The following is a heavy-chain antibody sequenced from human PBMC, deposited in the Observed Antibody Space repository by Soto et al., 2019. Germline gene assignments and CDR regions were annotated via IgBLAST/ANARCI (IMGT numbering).Heavy chain of an antibody. CDR3: ARGRLTARPGY. D-gene: IGHD2-8*01. CDR1: GGSFSGYY. Sequence: QVQLQQWGAGLLKPSETLSLTCAVYGGSFSGYYWSWIRQPPGKGLEWIGEINHSGSTNYNPSLKSRVTISVDTSKHQCSLKLSSVTAAATAVYYCARGRLTARPGYWGQGTLVTVSS. J-gene: IGHJ4*02. CDR2: INHSGST. V-gene: IGHV4-34*01.